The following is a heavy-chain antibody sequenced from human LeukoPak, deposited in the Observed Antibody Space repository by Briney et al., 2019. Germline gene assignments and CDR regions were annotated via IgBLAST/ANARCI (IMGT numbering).Heavy chain of an antibody. CDR1: GGSISSYY. Sequence: PFETLSLTCTVSGGSISSYYWSWLRQPAGKGLEWIGRIYTSGSTNYNPSLKSRVTMSVDTSKNQFSLKLSSVTAADTAVYYCARVLITFGGVIVINAFDIWGQGTMVTVSS. CDR2: IYTSGST. D-gene: IGHD3-16*02. CDR3: ARVLITFGGVIVINAFDI. J-gene: IGHJ3*02. V-gene: IGHV4-4*07.